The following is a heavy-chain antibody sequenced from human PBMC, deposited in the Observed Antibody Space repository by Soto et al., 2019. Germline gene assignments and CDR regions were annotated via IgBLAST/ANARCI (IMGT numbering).Heavy chain of an antibody. D-gene: IGHD2-2*01. V-gene: IGHV3-30*18. Sequence: PGGSLRLSCAASGFTFSSYGMHWVRQAPGKGLEWVAVISYDGSNKYYADSVKGRFTISRDNSKNTLYLQMNSLRAEDTAVYYCAKDLADIVVVPAAHPGAGCDYWGQGTLVTVSS. CDR2: ISYDGSNK. CDR1: GFTFSSYG. J-gene: IGHJ4*02. CDR3: AKDLADIVVVPAAHPGAGCDY.